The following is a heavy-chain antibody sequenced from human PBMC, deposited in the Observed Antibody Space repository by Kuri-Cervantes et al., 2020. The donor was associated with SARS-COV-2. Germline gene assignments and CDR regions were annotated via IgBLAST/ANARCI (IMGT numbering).Heavy chain of an antibody. CDR3: ATYDFWSGYFDPTHLGLFDY. D-gene: IGHD3-3*01. Sequence: ASVKVSCKASGGTFSSYAISWVRQAPGQRLEWMGWINAGNGNTKYSQKFQGRVTTTRDTSASTAYMELSSLRSEDTAVYYCATYDFWSGYFDPTHLGLFDYWGQGTLVTVSS. V-gene: IGHV1-3*01. CDR2: INAGNGNT. CDR1: GGTFSSYA. J-gene: IGHJ4*02.